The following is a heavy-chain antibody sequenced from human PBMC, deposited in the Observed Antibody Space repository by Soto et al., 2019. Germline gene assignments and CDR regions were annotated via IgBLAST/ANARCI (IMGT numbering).Heavy chain of an antibody. Sequence: QVQLQELGPGLVKPSETLSLTCTVSGGSMSSYYWSWIRQPPGKGLEWIGYIYYSGSTNYNPSLKSRVTISVDTSKNQFSLKLSSVTAADTAVYYCARGALGTAAGYYYYYMDVWGKGTTVTVSS. CDR2: IYYSGST. V-gene: IGHV4-59*01. CDR3: ARGALGTAAGYYYYYMDV. CDR1: GGSMSSYY. D-gene: IGHD6-13*01. J-gene: IGHJ6*03.